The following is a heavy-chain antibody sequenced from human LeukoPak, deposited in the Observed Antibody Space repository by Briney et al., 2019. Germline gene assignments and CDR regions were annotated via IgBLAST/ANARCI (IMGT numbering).Heavy chain of an antibody. CDR3: AARRDGYNYWYFDL. D-gene: IGHD5-24*01. J-gene: IGHJ2*01. CDR1: GGSINSYY. V-gene: IGHV4-59*01. CDR2: IYYSGST. Sequence: TPETLCLTCTVSGGSINSYYWSWIRQPPGKGLEWIGYIYYSGSTNYNPSLKCRVDISLDTSKNQFSLKLSSVTAADTAVYYCAARRDGYNYWYFDLWG.